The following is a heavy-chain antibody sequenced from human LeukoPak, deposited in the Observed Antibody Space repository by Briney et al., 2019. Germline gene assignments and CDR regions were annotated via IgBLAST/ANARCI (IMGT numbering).Heavy chain of an antibody. CDR3: AHDSSGWYGFDS. V-gene: IGHV2-5*02. CDR2: IYWDDDK. CDR1: GFSLSTSGVG. D-gene: IGHD6-19*01. Sequence: SGPTLVKPTQTLTLTCTFSGFSLSTSGVGVGWILQPPGQALEWLALIYWDDDKRYSPSLKSRLTITKDTSKNQLVLTMTNMEPVDTGTYYCAHDSSGWYGFDSWGQGTLVTVSS. J-gene: IGHJ4*02.